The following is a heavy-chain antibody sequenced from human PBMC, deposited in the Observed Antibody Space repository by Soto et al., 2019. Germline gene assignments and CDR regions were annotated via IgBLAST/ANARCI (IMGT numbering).Heavy chain of an antibody. CDR1: GYSFTSYW. Sequence: PGESLKISCKGSGYSFTSYWIGWVRQMPGKVLEWMGIIYPGDSDTRYSPSFQGQVTISADKSISTAYLQWSSLKASDTAMYYCATNAPSGDNDNQSKYRNTIRYYYGMDVWGQGXTVTVSS. CDR2: IYPGDSDT. V-gene: IGHV5-51*01. D-gene: IGHD3-16*02. CDR3: ATNAPSGDNDNQSKYRNTIRYYYGMDV. J-gene: IGHJ6*02.